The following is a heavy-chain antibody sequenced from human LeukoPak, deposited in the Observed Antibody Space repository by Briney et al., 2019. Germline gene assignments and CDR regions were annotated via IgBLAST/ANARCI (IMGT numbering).Heavy chain of an antibody. CDR1: GYTFTSYY. V-gene: IGHV1-46*01. Sequence: ASVKVSCKASGYTFTSYYMHWVRQAPGQGLEWMGIINPSGGSTSYAQKFQGRVTMTRDTSTSTIYMELSSLRSEDTAVYYCARTTIIAARPLDGMDVWGQGTTVTVSS. J-gene: IGHJ6*02. CDR2: INPSGGST. D-gene: IGHD6-6*01. CDR3: ARTTIIAARPLDGMDV.